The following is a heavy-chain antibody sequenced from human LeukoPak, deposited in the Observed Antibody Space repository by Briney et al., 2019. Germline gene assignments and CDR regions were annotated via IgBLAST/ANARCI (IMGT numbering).Heavy chain of an antibody. Sequence: PGGSLRLSCAASGFTFRNYWMHWARQVPGKGLVWVSRINPDGTSPHYADSVKGRFTISRDNARNILYLQMNSLRAEDTAIYYCVRGTNDWTGIDYWGQGILVTVSS. CDR1: GFTFRNYW. V-gene: IGHV3-74*01. D-gene: IGHD2-8*01. CDR3: VRGTNDWTGIDY. CDR2: INPDGTSP. J-gene: IGHJ4*02.